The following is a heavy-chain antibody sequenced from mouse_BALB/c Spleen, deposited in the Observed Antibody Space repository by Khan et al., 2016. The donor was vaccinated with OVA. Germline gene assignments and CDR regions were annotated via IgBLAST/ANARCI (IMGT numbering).Heavy chain of an antibody. J-gene: IGHJ2*01. V-gene: IGHV3-2*02. CDR1: GYSITSDYA. D-gene: IGHD1-1*01. Sequence: EVQLQESGPGLLKPSQSLSLTCTVTGYSITSDYAWNWIRQFPGNKLGWMAYISYCGGTTYRPSLRSRISISRDTSKNPFFLQLTSVTTEDTATYSCGSGRLFIRYPDYFDYWGQGTTLTVSS. CDR3: GSGRLFIRYPDYFDY. CDR2: ISYCGGT.